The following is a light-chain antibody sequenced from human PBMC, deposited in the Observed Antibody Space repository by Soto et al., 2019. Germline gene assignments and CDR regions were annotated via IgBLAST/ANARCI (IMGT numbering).Light chain of an antibody. CDR2: DAS. J-gene: IGKJ4*01. CDR1: QDISNY. V-gene: IGKV1-33*01. CDR3: QQYDNLVT. Sequence: DIHMTQSPSSLSASLGDRVTITFQASQDISNYLNWYQQKPGKAPKLLMYDASNLETGVPSRFSGSGSGTDFTFTISSLQPEDIATYYCQQYDNLVTFGGGTKVDIK.